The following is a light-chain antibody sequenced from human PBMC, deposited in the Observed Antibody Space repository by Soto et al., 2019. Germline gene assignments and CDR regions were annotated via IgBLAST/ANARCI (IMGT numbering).Light chain of an antibody. J-gene: IGKJ2*01. CDR1: QIVASTS. V-gene: IGKV3-20*01. Sequence: EIVLTQSPGTLSLSPGDRATRSCRASQIVASTSFAWYQQSPGQAPRLLIYAASTRASDVPDRFSGSGSGTDFTLSISRLEPEDFAVYYCHQYDGSPPYTFGQGTRLEIK. CDR2: AAS. CDR3: HQYDGSPPYT.